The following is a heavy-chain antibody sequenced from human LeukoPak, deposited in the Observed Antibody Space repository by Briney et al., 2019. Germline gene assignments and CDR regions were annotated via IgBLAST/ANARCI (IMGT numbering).Heavy chain of an antibody. CDR2: INHDGTAT. CDR3: ATVSEY. Sequence: GGSLRLSCAASGFTFNYFWMHWVRQVPGKGPVWVSGINHDGTATYYADSVKGRFTISRDHDKNTLYLQMNGLRAEDTSVYFCATVSEYWGQGTLVTVSS. CDR1: GFTFNYFW. V-gene: IGHV3-74*01. J-gene: IGHJ4*02.